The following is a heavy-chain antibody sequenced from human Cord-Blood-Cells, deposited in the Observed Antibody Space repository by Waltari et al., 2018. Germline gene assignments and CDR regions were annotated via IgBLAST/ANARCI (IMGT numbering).Heavy chain of an antibody. CDR1: GFTFSSSS. D-gene: IGHD5-12*01. V-gene: IGHV3-21*01. CDR3: ARVPTTGGF. J-gene: IGHJ4*02. Sequence: EVQLVESGGGLVKPGGSLRLSCAASGFTFSSSSLNWVRQAPGKGLEWVSSISSSSSYIYYSDSVKGRFTISRDNAKNSLYLQMNSLRAEYTAVYYCARVPTTGGFRGQGTLVTVSS. CDR2: ISSSSSYI.